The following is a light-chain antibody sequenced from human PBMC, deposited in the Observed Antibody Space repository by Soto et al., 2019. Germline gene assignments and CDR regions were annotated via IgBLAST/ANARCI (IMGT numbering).Light chain of an antibody. J-gene: IGKJ1*01. CDR3: QPYGSSRWT. Sequence: EIVLTQSPGTLSLSPGERATLSCRASQSISSSYLAWYQQKPGQAPRLLIYGASSRATGIPDRFSGSGSGTDFTLTSIRLEPEAFAVYYCQPYGSSRWTFGQGTKVEIK. V-gene: IGKV3-20*01. CDR2: GAS. CDR1: QSISSSY.